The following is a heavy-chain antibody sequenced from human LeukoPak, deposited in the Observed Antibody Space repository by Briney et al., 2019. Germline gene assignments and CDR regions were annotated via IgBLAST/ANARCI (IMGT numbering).Heavy chain of an antibody. CDR1: GFTFSSYA. J-gene: IGHJ4*02. CDR2: ISFDGSNK. D-gene: IGHD3-22*01. CDR3: ARRYYYDGSGYFDY. Sequence: PGGSLRLSCAASGFTFSSYAIHWVRQAPGKGLEWVAVISFDGSNKYFADSVKGRFTISRDNSKNTLYLQMNSLGPEDTAVYYCARRYYYDGSGYFDYWGQGSLVTVSS. V-gene: IGHV3-30*04.